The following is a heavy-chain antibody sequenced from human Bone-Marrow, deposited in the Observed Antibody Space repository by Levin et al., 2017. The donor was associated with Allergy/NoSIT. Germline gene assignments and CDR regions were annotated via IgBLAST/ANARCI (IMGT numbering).Heavy chain of an antibody. J-gene: IGHJ2*01. CDR3: APPDTVAVVSADWYFDL. CDR2: IKRRSDGGTT. V-gene: IGHV3-15*07. Sequence: GESLKISCAASGFSFNNAWMNWVRQAPGKGLEWVGRIKRRSDGGTTDYAAPVKGRFTISRDDSRSTLYLQMNSLKPEDTAMYYCAPPDTVAVVSADWYFDLWGRGTLVTVSS. D-gene: IGHD2-15*01. CDR1: GFSFNNAW.